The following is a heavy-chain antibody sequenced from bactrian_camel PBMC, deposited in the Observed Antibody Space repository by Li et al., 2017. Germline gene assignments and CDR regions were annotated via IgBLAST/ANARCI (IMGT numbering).Heavy chain of an antibody. J-gene: IGHJ4*01. CDR1: GLDSAIQC. CDR2: RTYSGDT. V-gene: IGHV3S53*01. D-gene: IGHD2*01. CDR3: AAATSCSGGLGTWGYKY. Sequence: HVQLVESGGGSAQSGGSLRLTCTASGLDSAIQCWGWFRQAPGKEREEVGIARTYSGDTSYGDPVKGRFTISRDNTKNTVYLQMNSLKPEDTAMYYCAAATSCSGGLGTWGYKYWGQGTQVTVS.